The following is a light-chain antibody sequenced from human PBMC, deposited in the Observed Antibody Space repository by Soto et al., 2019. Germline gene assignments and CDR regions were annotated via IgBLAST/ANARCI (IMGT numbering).Light chain of an antibody. CDR1: SSDVGGYNY. Sequence: QSALTQPASVSGSPGQSITISCTGTSSDVGGYNYVSWHQQHPGKAPKLMIYDVSNRPSGVSNRFSGSKSGNTASLTISGLQAEDEADYYCSSYTSGSTLAFGGGTKLTVL. J-gene: IGLJ2*01. CDR3: SSYTSGSTLA. CDR2: DVS. V-gene: IGLV2-14*01.